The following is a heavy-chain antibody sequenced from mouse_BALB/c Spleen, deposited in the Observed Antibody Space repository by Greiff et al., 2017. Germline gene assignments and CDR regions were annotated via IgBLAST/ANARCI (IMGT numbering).Heavy chain of an antibody. CDR1: GYSFTSYW. Sequence: QVQLQQSGTVLARPGASVKMSCKASGYSFTSYWMHWVKQRPGQGLEWIGAIYPGSGNTKYNEKFKGKATLTVDTSSSTAYMQLSSLTSEDTAVYFCAGWLLPLYAMDYWGQGTSVTVSS. D-gene: IGHD2-3*01. CDR2: IYPGSGNT. CDR3: AGWLLPLYAMDY. V-gene: IGHV1-87*01. J-gene: IGHJ4*01.